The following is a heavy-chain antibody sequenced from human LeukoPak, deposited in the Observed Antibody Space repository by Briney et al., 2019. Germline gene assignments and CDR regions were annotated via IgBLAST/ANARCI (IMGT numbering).Heavy chain of an antibody. CDR3: ARDGRSSSWYVPGDY. J-gene: IGHJ4*02. V-gene: IGHV3-11*01. Sequence: GGSLRLSCAASGFTFSDYYMSWIRQAPGKGLEWVSYISSSGSTIYYADSVKGRFTISRDNAKNSLYLQMNSLRAEDTAVYYCARDGRSSSWYVPGDYWGRGTLVTVSS. D-gene: IGHD6-13*01. CDR2: ISSSGSTI. CDR1: GFTFSDYY.